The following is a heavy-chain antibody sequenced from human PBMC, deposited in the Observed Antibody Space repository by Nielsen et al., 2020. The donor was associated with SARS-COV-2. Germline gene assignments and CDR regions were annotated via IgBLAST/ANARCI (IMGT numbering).Heavy chain of an antibody. CDR2: ISGSGGST. CDR1: GFTFNIYA. V-gene: IGHV3-23*01. CDR3: AKGGQDIVVVPADLSYYYYMDV. J-gene: IGHJ6*03. D-gene: IGHD2-2*01. Sequence: GESLKISCAASGFTFNIYAMSWVRQAPGKGLEWVSAISGSGGSTYYADSVKGRFTISRDNSKNTLYLQMNSLRAEDTAVYYCAKGGQDIVVVPADLSYYYYMDVWGKGTTVTVSS.